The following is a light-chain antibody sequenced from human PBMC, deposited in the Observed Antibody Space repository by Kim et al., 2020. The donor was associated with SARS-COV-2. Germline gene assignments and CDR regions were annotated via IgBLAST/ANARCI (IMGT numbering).Light chain of an antibody. Sequence: SYELTQPLSVSVAERQTARITCGGNKIGNKNVHWHQQQPGQAPVIVIYRDRNRPSGIPERFSGPNSGNTATLTISGAQAGDEANYYRQVWDSNTVVFVVGTRLTV. J-gene: IGLJ2*01. CDR3: QVWDSNTVV. CDR1: KIGNKN. CDR2: RDR. V-gene: IGLV3-9*01.